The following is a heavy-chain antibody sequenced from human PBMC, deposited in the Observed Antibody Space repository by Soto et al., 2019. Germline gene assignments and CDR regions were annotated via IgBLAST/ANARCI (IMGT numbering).Heavy chain of an antibody. J-gene: IGHJ6*02. V-gene: IGHV1-69*01. CDR3: ARAWRGGSGSYYLRTYYYCGMDV. Sequence: QVQLVQSGAEVKKPGSSVKVSCKASGGTFSSYAISWVRQAPGQGLEWMGGIIPIFGTANYAQKFQGRVTITADESTSAAYMERSSLRSEDTAVYYCARAWRGGSGSYYLRTYYYCGMDVWGQGTTVTVSS. CDR2: IIPIFGTA. CDR1: GGTFSSYA. D-gene: IGHD3-10*01.